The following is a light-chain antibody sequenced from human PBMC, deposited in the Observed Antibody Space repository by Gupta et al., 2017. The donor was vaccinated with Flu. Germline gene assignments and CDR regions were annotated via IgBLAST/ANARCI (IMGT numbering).Light chain of an antibody. J-gene: IGKJ1*01. CDR1: QSVSSN. Sequence: EIVMPQSPATPPAYPGERANLPCRASQSVSSNLAWYQQKPGQGPRPLLNGASTRATGIPARFSGSGSGTEFTLTISSLQSEDFAVYYCQQYNNWPRTFGQGTKVEIK. CDR2: GAS. V-gene: IGKV3-15*01. CDR3: QQYNNWPRT.